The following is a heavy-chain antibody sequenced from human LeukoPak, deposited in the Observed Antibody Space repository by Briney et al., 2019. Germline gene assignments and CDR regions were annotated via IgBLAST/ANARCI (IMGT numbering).Heavy chain of an antibody. CDR1: AGSISSSSYY. CDR3: ASGGSYSVDY. D-gene: IGHD1-26*01. Sequence: SETLSLTCTVSAGSISSSSYYWGWIRQPPGNGLEWIGSTYYSGSTYYNPSLESRVTISVDTSKNQFSLKLSSVTAADTAVYYCASGGSYSVDYWGQGTLVTVSS. V-gene: IGHV4-39*01. J-gene: IGHJ4*02. CDR2: TYYSGST.